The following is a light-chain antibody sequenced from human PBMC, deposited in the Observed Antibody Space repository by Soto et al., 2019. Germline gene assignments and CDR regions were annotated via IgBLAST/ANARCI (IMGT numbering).Light chain of an antibody. CDR2: GPS. J-gene: IGKJ1*01. CDR3: HQYNDWPPA. CDR1: RSVSNN. Sequence: EIVVTQSPATLSVSPGERATLSCRASRSVSNNLAWYQQKPGQPPRLLIYGPSTRASGIPARFSGSGYGREFTLTISSLQSEDCGVYYCHQYNDWPPAFGQGTKVEIK. V-gene: IGKV3-15*01.